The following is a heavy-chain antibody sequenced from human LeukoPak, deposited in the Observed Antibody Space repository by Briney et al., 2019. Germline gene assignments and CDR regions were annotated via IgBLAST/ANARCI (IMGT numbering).Heavy chain of an antibody. J-gene: IGHJ6*03. CDR1: GYSISSGYY. V-gene: IGHV4-38-2*02. Sequence: NTSETLSLTCTVSGYSISSGYYWGWIRQPPGKGLEWIALIYHSGTTYYNPSLKSRVTISVDTSKNQFSLKLSSVTAADTAVYYCARGYSSGWPNYYYYYMDVWGKGTTVTISS. CDR2: IYHSGTT. D-gene: IGHD6-19*01. CDR3: ARGYSSGWPNYYYYYMDV.